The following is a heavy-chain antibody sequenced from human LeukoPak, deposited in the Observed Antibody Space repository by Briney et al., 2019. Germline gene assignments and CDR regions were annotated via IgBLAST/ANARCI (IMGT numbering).Heavy chain of an antibody. CDR1: GFTFSSYE. J-gene: IGHJ4*02. Sequence: GGSLRLSCAASGFTFSSYEMNWVRQAPGKGLEWVSSISRSATTIYYADSVKGRFTISRDNAKNSLYLQMNSLRAEDTAVYYCARDRGAVAGTRFDYWGQGTLVTVSS. CDR2: ISRSATTI. CDR3: ARDRGAVAGTRFDY. V-gene: IGHV3-48*03. D-gene: IGHD6-19*01.